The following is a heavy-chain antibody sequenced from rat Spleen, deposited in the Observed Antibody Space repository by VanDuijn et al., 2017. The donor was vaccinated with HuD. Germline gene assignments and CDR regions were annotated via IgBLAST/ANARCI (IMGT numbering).Heavy chain of an antibody. Sequence: EVQLVESGGGLVQPGNSLKLSCAASGFTFSNYGMAWVRQTPTKGLEWVASISTGGGNTYYRDSVKGRFTISRDNTKNNQYLQIDSLRSEDTATYYCARHPDYSNYFDYWGQGVMVTVSS. J-gene: IGHJ2*01. V-gene: IGHV5S14*01. CDR1: GFTFSNYG. CDR3: ARHPDYSNYFDY. CDR2: ISTGGGNT. D-gene: IGHD1-1*01.